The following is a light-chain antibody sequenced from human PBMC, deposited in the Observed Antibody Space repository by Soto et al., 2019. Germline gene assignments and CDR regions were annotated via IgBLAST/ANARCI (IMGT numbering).Light chain of an antibody. V-gene: IGLV2-14*01. J-gene: IGLJ2*01. CDR2: EVT. CDR3: SSYTSSSPL. Sequence: QSALTQPASVSGSPGQSITISCTGSSSDVGGYNFVSWYQHHPGKAPKLILYEVTTRPSGVSSRFSGSKSGNTASLTISGLQADDEANYYCSSYTSSSPLFGGGTKLTVL. CDR1: SSDVGGYNF.